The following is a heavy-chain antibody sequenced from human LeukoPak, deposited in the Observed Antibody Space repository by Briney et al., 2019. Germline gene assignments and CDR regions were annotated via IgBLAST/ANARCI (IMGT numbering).Heavy chain of an antibody. D-gene: IGHD3-3*01. CDR1: GFIVSSYY. CDR3: AKEFFGVVTNFDY. CDR2: IYSGGST. Sequence: GGSLRLSCAASGFIVSSYYMSWVRRAPGKGLEWVSVIYSGGSTYYADSVKGRFTISRDNSKNTLNLQMNSLRAEDTAVYYCAKEFFGVVTNFDYWGQGALVTVSS. J-gene: IGHJ4*02. V-gene: IGHV3-53*01.